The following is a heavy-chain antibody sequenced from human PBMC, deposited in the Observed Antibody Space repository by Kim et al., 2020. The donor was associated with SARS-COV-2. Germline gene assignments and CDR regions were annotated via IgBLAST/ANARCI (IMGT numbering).Heavy chain of an antibody. V-gene: IGHV4-34*01. CDR3: ARGLTTMVRAIRGFFDY. CDR1: GGSFSGYY. Sequence: SETLSLTCAVYGGSFSGYYWSWIRQPPGKGLEWIGEINHSGSTNYNPSLKSRVTISVDTSKNQFSLKLSSVTAADTAVYYCARGLTTMVRAIRGFFDYWGQGTLVTVSS. CDR2: INHSGST. J-gene: IGHJ4*02. D-gene: IGHD3-10*01.